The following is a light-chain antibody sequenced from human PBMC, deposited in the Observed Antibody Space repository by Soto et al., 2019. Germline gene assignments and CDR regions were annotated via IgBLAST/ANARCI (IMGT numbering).Light chain of an antibody. Sequence: IQMALAASTLAANVRARVTITCRASQSISSWLAWYQQKPGKAPKFLIYDASTLESGVPSRFSGSGSGTEITLTISSLQPDDFPTYYCQPYSSYWTFGQGTKADI. J-gene: IGKJ1*01. CDR1: QSISSW. CDR2: DAS. CDR3: QPYSSYWT. V-gene: IGKV1-5*01.